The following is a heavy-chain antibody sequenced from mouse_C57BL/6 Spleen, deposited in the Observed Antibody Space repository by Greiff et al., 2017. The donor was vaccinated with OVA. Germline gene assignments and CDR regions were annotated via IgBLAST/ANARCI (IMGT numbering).Heavy chain of an antibody. J-gene: IGHJ2*01. CDR1: GFTFSSYG. V-gene: IGHV5-6*01. CDR2: ISSGGSYT. D-gene: IGHD2-2*01. CDR3: AREAYGYDDY. Sequence: DVYLVESGGDLVKPGGSLKLSCAASGFTFSSYGMSWVRQTPDKRLEWVATISSGGSYTYYPDSVKGRFTISRDNAKNTLYLQMSSLKSEDTAMYYCAREAYGYDDYWGQGTTLTVSS.